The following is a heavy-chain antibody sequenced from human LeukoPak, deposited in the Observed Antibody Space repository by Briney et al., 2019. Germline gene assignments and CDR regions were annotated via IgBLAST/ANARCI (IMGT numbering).Heavy chain of an antibody. D-gene: IGHD3-9*01. CDR2: IYYSGST. CDR1: GFTFSKYS. J-gene: IGHJ3*02. CDR3: ARHGYDILTGAHAFDI. V-gene: IGHV4-59*08. Sequence: GSLRLSCEASGFTFSKYSMNWVRQPPGKGLEWIGYIYYSGSTNYNPSLKSRVTISVDTSKNQFSLRLSSVTAADTAVYYCARHGYDILTGAHAFDIWGQGTMVTVSS.